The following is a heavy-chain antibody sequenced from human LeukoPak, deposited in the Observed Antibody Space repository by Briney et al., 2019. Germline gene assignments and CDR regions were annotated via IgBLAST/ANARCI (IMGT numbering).Heavy chain of an antibody. J-gene: IGHJ4*02. CDR3: AKDSPPRRPFFVVVVDFFDY. Sequence: PGGSQRLSCAASGFTFSSYAMSWVRQAPGKGLEWVSAISGSGGSTYYADSVKGRFTISRDNSKNTLYLQMNSLRAEDTAVYYCAKDSPPRRPFFVVVVDFFDYWGQGTLVTVSS. CDR2: ISGSGGST. D-gene: IGHD3-22*01. CDR1: GFTFSSYA. V-gene: IGHV3-23*01.